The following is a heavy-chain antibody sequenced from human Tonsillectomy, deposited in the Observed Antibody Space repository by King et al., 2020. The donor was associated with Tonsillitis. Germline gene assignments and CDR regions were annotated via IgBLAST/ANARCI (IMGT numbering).Heavy chain of an antibody. D-gene: IGHD3-22*01. Sequence: VQLQQWGAGLLKPSETLSLTCTVYGSSFSGFYWSWIRQPPGKGLEWIGEINHSGSTKYNASLKSRVTISVDTSKNQISLNLSSVTAADTAVYYCARVLYYYDSSGYCGYWGQGTLVTVSS. V-gene: IGHV4-34*01. CDR3: ARVLYYYDSSGYCGY. J-gene: IGHJ4*02. CDR2: INHSGST. CDR1: GSSFSGFY.